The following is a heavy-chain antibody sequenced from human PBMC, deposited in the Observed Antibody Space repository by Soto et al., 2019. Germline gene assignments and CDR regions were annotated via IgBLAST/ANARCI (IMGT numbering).Heavy chain of an antibody. CDR3: ARGEQWPGAFDI. V-gene: IGHV4-39*01. J-gene: IGHJ3*02. Sequence: SETLSLTCTVSGGSISSSSYYWGWIRQPPGKGLEWIGSFYYSGSTYYNPSLKSRVTISVDTSKNQFSLKLSSVTAADTAVYYCARGEQWPGAFDIWGQGTMVTVSS. CDR1: GGSISSSSYY. D-gene: IGHD6-19*01. CDR2: FYYSGST.